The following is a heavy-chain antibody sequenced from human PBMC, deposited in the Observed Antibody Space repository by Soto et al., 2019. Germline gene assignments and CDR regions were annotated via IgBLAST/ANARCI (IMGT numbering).Heavy chain of an antibody. V-gene: IGHV4-59*01. Sequence: SETLSLTCTVSGGSISSYYWSWIRQPPGKGLEWIGYIYYSGSTNYDPSLKSRVTISVDTSKNQFSLKLSSVTAADTAVYYCARIIAVAGYYFDYWGQGTLVTVSS. CDR1: GGSISSYY. J-gene: IGHJ4*02. CDR2: IYYSGST. D-gene: IGHD6-19*01. CDR3: ARIIAVAGYYFDY.